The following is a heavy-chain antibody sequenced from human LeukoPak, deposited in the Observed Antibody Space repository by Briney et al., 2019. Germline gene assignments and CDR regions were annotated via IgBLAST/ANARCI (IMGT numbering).Heavy chain of an antibody. V-gene: IGHV1-69*13. CDR3: SSPPIKGILTGYYY. J-gene: IGHJ4*02. D-gene: IGHD3-9*01. CDR2: IIPIFGTA. Sequence: SVKVSCKTSGGTFSSYAISWVRQAPGQGLEWMGGIIPIFGTANYAQKFQGRVTITADESTSTAYMELSSLRSEDTAVYYCSSPPIKGILTGYYYWGQGTLVTVSS. CDR1: GGTFSSYA.